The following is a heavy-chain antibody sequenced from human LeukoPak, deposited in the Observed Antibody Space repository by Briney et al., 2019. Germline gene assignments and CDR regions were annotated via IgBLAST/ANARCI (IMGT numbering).Heavy chain of an antibody. CDR1: GFVFSRDN. CDR3: VREIGRPKTFYFHS. CDR2: ISENK. Sequence: GGSLRLSCTASGFVFSRDNMNWVRQAPGKGLEWVSHISENKYHADSVRGRFTISRDNAKNSLYLQMSNLRAEDTAVYYCVREIGRPKTFYFHSWGRGTLVIVSS. V-gene: IGHV3-69-1*01. J-gene: IGHJ4*02.